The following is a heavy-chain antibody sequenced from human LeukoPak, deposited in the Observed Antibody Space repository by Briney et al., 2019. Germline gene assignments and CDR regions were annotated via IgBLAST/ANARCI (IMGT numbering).Heavy chain of an antibody. CDR3: ARASYRAFYI. V-gene: IGHV6-1*01. Sequence: SQTLSLTCAISGDSVSSSDATWNWIRQSPSRGLEWLVRTYYRSKWSNNYAPSVRSRITINSDTAKNQFSLQLSSVTPEDTAVYYCARASYRAFYIWGQGTMVTVSS. CDR2: TYYRSKWSN. J-gene: IGHJ3*02. CDR1: GDSVSSSDAT. D-gene: IGHD4-11*01.